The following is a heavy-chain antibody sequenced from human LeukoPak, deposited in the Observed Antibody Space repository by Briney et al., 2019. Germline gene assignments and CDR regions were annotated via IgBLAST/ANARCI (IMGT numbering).Heavy chain of an antibody. CDR2: ISGGGGTI. V-gene: IGHV3-23*01. Sequence: GGSLRLSCAASGFTFSSCAMSWVRQAPGKGLEWVSAISGGGGTIFYADSVRGRFTISRDNSKNTPYLQMSSLRAEDTAVYYCVKGVIAAAGTVFDYWGQGTLVTVSS. CDR3: VKGVIAAAGTVFDY. CDR1: GFTFSSCA. J-gene: IGHJ4*02. D-gene: IGHD6-13*01.